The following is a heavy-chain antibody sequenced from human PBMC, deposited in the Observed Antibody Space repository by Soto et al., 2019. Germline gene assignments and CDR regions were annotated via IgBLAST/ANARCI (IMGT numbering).Heavy chain of an antibody. V-gene: IGHV1-46*01. CDR1: GYTFTSYY. J-gene: IGHJ6*02. CDR3: ARDRWVLRFLEWSNTASMDV. D-gene: IGHD3-3*01. CDR2: INPSGGST. Sequence: GASVKVSCKASGYTFTSYYMHWVRQAPGQGLEWMGIINPSGGSTSYAQKFQGRVTMTRDTSTSTVYMELSSLRSEDTAVYYCARDRWVLRFLEWSNTASMDVWGQGTTVTVSS.